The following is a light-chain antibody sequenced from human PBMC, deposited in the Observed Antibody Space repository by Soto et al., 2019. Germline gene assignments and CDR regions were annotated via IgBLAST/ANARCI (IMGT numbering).Light chain of an antibody. CDR2: AVS. Sequence: IRMTQSPSSFSASTGDRVTITWRASESIRIHLNWYQQKPGKAPRLLIYAVSRLQSGVPSRFSGTGSGTDFTLTISSLQPEDFAIYYCQQTFGKPLVTFGQGTRLEIK. J-gene: IGKJ5*01. CDR1: ESIRIH. V-gene: IGKV1-39*01. CDR3: QQTFGKPLVT.